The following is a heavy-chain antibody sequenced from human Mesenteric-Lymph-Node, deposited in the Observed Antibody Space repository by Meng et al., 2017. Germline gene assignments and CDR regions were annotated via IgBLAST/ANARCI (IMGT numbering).Heavy chain of an antibody. CDR1: GDSVSSNSAA. V-gene: IGHV6-1*01. D-gene: IGHD3-10*02. CDR3: ARDWGDVRGGFDF. Sequence: QAQLQQSGPGLVKPSQTLSLPCPISGDSVSSNSAAWNWIRQSPSRGLEWLGRTYYRSKYYNDYALSVKSRITINPDTSKNQFSLQLNSVTPEDTAIYYCARDWGDVRGGFDFWGQGTLVTVSS. CDR2: TYYRSKYYN. J-gene: IGHJ4*02.